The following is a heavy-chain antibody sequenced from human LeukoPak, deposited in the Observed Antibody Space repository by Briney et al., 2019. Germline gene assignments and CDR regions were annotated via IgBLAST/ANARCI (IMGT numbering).Heavy chain of an antibody. CDR3: ARGRVNDP. CDR1: GGSISSGGYS. J-gene: IGHJ5*02. CDR2: IYHSGST. Sequence: SETLSLTCAVSGGSISSGGYSWSWIRQPPGKGLEWIGYIYHSGSTYYNPSLKSRVIMSVDTSKNQFSLKLSSVTAADTAVYYCARGRVNDPWGQGTLVTVSS. V-gene: IGHV4-30-2*01.